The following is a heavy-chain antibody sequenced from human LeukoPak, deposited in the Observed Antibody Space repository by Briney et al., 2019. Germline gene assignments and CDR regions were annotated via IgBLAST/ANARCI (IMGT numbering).Heavy chain of an antibody. CDR1: GGSFSGYY. CDR2: INHSGSA. Sequence: PSETLSLTCAVYGGSFSGYYWSWIRQPPGKGLEWIGEINHSGSANYNPSLESRVTMSIDTSKNHFSLKLISVTAADTAVYYCREERRRTSGSYGMYDYYGMDVWGQGTTVTVSS. V-gene: IGHV4-34*01. CDR3: REERRRTSGSYGMYDYYGMDV. D-gene: IGHD1-26*01. J-gene: IGHJ6*02.